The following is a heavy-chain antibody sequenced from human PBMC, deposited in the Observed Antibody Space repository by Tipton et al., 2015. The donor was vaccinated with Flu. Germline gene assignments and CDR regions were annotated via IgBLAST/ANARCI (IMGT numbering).Heavy chain of an antibody. J-gene: IGHJ4*02. CDR2: IYTSGST. D-gene: IGHD6-19*01. Sequence: TLSLTCTVSGGSISSGYYYWSWIRQPAGKGLEWIGRIYTSGSTNFNPSLKSRVTISVDTSKHQFSLKLSSVTAADTAVYYCARASGFVYIDYWGQGTLVTVSS. V-gene: IGHV4-61*02. CDR1: GGSISSGYYY. CDR3: ARASGFVYIDY.